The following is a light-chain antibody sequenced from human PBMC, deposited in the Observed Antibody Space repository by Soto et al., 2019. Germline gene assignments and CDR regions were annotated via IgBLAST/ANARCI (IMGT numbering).Light chain of an antibody. CDR1: SSDVGSYNL. CDR2: EVI. V-gene: IGLV2-23*02. CDR3: CSYAGSTSLV. Sequence: QSALTQPASVSGSPGQSTTISCTGTSSDVGSYNLVSWYQQHPGKAPKVIIYEVIKRPSGVSNRFSGSKSGNTASLTISGLQAEDEGDYYCCSYAGSTSLVFGGGTKLTVL. J-gene: IGLJ2*01.